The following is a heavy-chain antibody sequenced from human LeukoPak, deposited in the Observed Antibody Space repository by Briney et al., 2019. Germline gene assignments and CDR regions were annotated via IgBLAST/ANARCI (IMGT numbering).Heavy chain of an antibody. CDR1: GYTFTSYY. J-gene: IGHJ4*02. Sequence: ASVKVSCKASGYTFTSYYMHWVRQAPGQGLEWMGIINPSGGSASYAQKFQGRVTMTRDMSTSTVYMELSSLRSEDTAVYYCSRVRGGSYYFDYWGQGTLVTVSS. V-gene: IGHV1-46*01. CDR2: INPSGGSA. D-gene: IGHD3-10*01. CDR3: SRVRGGSYYFDY.